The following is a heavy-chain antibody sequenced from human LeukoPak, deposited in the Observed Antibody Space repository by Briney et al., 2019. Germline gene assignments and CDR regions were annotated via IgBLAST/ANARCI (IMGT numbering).Heavy chain of an antibody. CDR2: ISPTGSTT. D-gene: IGHD6-6*01. J-gene: IGHJ4*02. CDR3: ARGPNSNWSGLDF. V-gene: IGHV3-74*01. CDR1: GFSFSRHW. Sequence: GGSLRLSCTASGFSFSRHWMHWARQLPGKGLVWVSRISPTGSTTSYADSVKGRFTVSRDNAKNTLYLQVNNLRAEDTAVYYCARGPNSNWSGLDFWGQGTLLTVSS.